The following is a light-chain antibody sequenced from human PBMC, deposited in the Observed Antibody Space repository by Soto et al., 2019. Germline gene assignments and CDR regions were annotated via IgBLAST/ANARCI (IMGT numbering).Light chain of an antibody. CDR2: DIF. Sequence: EIVMTQSPATLSVSPGERATLSCRASQSVGSDLAWYQQTPGQAPRIVIYDIFTRDTGVPTRISGSGSGTEFTLTISRLQSEDFEVYYCQQYNSWPLTFGGGTKVDIK. CDR3: QQYNSWPLT. J-gene: IGKJ4*01. V-gene: IGKV3D-15*01. CDR1: QSVGSD.